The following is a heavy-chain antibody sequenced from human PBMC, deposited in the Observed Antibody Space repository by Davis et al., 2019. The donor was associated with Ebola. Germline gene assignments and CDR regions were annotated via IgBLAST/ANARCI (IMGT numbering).Heavy chain of an antibody. Sequence: GGSLRLSCAASGFTFSSYSMNWVRQAPGKGLEWVSYISSSSSTIYYADSVKGRFTISRDNAKNSLYLQMNSLRAEDTAVYYCARVVVPAAIFGWGWFDPWGQGTLVTVSS. CDR2: ISSSSSTI. J-gene: IGHJ5*02. V-gene: IGHV3-48*04. D-gene: IGHD2-2*02. CDR1: GFTFSSYS. CDR3: ARVVVPAAIFGWGWFDP.